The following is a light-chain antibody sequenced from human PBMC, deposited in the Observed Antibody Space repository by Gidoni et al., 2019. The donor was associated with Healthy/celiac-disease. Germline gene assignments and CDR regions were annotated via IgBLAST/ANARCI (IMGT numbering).Light chain of an antibody. V-gene: IGKV1-5*03. CDR2: KAS. Sequence: DIQMTQSPSTLSASVGDRVTSTCRASQSISSWLAWYQQKPGKAPKLLIYKASSLESGVPSRFSGSGSGTEFTLTISSLQSDYFATYFCQQYNSYVTFGQGTKVEIK. CDR3: QQYNSYVT. CDR1: QSISSW. J-gene: IGKJ1*01.